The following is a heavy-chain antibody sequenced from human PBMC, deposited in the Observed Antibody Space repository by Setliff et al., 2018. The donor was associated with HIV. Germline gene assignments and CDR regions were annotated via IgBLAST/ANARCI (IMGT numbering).Heavy chain of an antibody. CDR3: ARQTWEYYDTLTGYYRSPKNFDS. J-gene: IGHJ4*02. CDR2: IYYSGNP. CDR1: GGSISSGYYY. Sequence: PSETLSLTCTVSGGSISSGYYYWSWIRQHPGKGLEWIGYIYYSGNPFYNPSLRSRVTISLDTSKNQFSLKLSSVTAPDTAIYYCARQTWEYYDTLTGYYRSPKNFDSWGQGTLVTVSS. D-gene: IGHD3-9*01. V-gene: IGHV4-31*03.